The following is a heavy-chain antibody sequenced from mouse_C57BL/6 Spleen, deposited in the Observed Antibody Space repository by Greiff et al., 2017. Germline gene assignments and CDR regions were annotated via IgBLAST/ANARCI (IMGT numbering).Heavy chain of an antibody. J-gene: IGHJ4*01. D-gene: IGHD2-1*01. Sequence: EVHLLESGEGLVKPGGSLKLSCAASGFTFSSYAMSWVRQTPEKSLEWVAYISSGGDYTYYTDTVKGRFTISRDNAKNTLYLQMSSLKSEDTAMYYCTTVYYYYAMDYWGKGTSVTVSS. V-gene: IGHV5-9-1*02. CDR2: ISSGGDYT. CDR3: TTVYYYYAMDY. CDR1: GFTFSSYA.